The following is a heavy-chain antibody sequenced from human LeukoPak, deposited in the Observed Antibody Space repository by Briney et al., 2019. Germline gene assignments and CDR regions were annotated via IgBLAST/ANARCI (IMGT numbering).Heavy chain of an antibody. D-gene: IGHD2-8*02. J-gene: IGHJ4*02. CDR1: GVSISNNY. Sequence: SETLSLTCSVSGVSISNNYWSWMRQPPGKGLEWIGYIYFIGSTNYNPSLKSRVTMSVDTSKNQFSLTLSSVTAADTAVYYCARLLAGCPGGRCRAHFDYWGQGTLVTVSS. V-gene: IGHV4-59*01. CDR3: ARLLAGCPGGRCRAHFDY. CDR2: IYFIGST.